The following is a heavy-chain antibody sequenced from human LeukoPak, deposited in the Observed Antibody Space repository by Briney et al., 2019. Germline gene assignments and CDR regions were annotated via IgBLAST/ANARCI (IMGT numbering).Heavy chain of an antibody. Sequence: PGGSLRLSCKASGFIFGDYALSWVRQVPGKGLEWVGFIRSKAYGGTAEYAASVKGRFTISRDDSKSIAYLQMNSLKTEDTAVYYCTSSIVGATTFDYWGQGTLVTVSS. V-gene: IGHV3-49*04. D-gene: IGHD1-26*01. CDR2: IRSKAYGGTA. CDR1: GFIFGDYA. J-gene: IGHJ4*02. CDR3: TSSIVGATTFDY.